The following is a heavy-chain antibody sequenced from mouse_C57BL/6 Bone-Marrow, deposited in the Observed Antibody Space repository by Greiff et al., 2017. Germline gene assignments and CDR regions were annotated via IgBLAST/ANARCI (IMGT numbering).Heavy chain of an antibody. V-gene: IGHV1-81*01. CDR1: GYTFTSYG. CDR3: ARAYYDVGYYAMDY. J-gene: IGHJ4*01. CDR2: IYPRSGNT. D-gene: IGHD2-4*01. Sequence: QVQLQQSGAELARPGASVKLSCKASGYTFTSYGISWVKQRTGQGLEWIGEIYPRSGNTYYTEKFKGKATLTADKSSSTAYMELRSLTSEDSAVYFCARAYYDVGYYAMDYWGQGTSVTVSS.